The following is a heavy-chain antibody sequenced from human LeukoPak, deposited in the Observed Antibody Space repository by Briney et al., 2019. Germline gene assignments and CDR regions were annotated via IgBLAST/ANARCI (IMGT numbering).Heavy chain of an antibody. V-gene: IGHV3-23*01. CDR2: ISGSGGST. J-gene: IGHJ4*02. CDR1: GFTVSSNY. D-gene: IGHD4-17*01. CDR3: AKRGLTYGDYAHIDY. Sequence: PGGSLRLSCAASGFTVSSNYMSWVRQAPGKGLEWVSAISGSGGSTYYADSVKGRFTISRDNSKNTLYLQMNSLRAEDTAVYYCAKRGLTYGDYAHIDYWGQGTLVTVSS.